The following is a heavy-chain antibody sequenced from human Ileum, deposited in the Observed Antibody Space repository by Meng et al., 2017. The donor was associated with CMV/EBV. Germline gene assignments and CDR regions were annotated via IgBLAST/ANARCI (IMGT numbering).Heavy chain of an antibody. CDR3: ARMYCSTTTCYTDAFDI. Sequence: GGSLRLSCAASGFTFSNYWMSWVRQAPGKGLEWVANIKQDVSEIYYVGSVKGRFTISRDNAKNSVYLQTNSLRAEDTAVYYCARMYCSTTTCYTDAFDIWGQGTMVTVSS. J-gene: IGHJ3*02. CDR1: GFTFSNYW. V-gene: IGHV3-7*01. CDR2: IKQDVSEI. D-gene: IGHD2-2*02.